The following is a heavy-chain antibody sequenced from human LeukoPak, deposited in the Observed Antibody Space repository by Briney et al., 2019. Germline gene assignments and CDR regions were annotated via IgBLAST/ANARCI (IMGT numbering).Heavy chain of an antibody. J-gene: IGHJ3*02. Sequence: PSETLSLTCAVSGGSITSGRYSWSWIGQPPGKGLEWIGYLYLGGSTHYNPSLRTRVTNSLDRSKNQLSLNLTSVTAADTAVYYCARASDYGAPRDAFDIWGQGTTVTVSS. CDR1: GGSITSGRYS. D-gene: IGHD4-17*01. V-gene: IGHV4-30-2*01. CDR2: LYLGGST. CDR3: ARASDYGAPRDAFDI.